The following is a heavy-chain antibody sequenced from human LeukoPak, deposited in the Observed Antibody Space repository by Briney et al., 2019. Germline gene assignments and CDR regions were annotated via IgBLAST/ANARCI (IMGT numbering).Heavy chain of an antibody. J-gene: IGHJ3*02. D-gene: IGHD2-15*01. CDR1: GGSFSGYY. CDR2: INHSGST. CDR3: ARGGGAFDI. V-gene: IGHV4-34*01. Sequence: SETLSLTCAVYGGSFSGYYWSWIRQPPGKGLEWIGEINHSGSTNYNPSLKSRVTISVDTSKNQFSLKLSSVTAADTVVYYCARGGGAFDIWAKGQWSPSLQ.